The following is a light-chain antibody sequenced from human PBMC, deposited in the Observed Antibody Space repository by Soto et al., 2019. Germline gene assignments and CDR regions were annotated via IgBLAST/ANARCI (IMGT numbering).Light chain of an antibody. Sequence: QSVLTQPASVSGSPGQSIAISCTGTSSDVGGYSHVSWFQQHPGKAPKLLLYEVTERPSGVSNRFSGSKSGNTASLTISGLQAEDEADYYCCSYAGSFTVYVFGIGTKVTVL. V-gene: IGLV2-14*01. CDR3: CSYAGSFTVYV. CDR2: EVT. J-gene: IGLJ1*01. CDR1: SSDVGGYSH.